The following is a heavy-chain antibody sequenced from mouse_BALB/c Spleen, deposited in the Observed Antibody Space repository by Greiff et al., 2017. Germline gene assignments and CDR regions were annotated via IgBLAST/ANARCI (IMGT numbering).Heavy chain of an antibody. CDR2: INPYYGST. V-gene: IGHV1-39*01. D-gene: IGHD1-1*01. CDR3: AREENYYGSRGYFDV. J-gene: IGHJ1*01. Sequence: VQLQQTGPELVKPGASVKISCKASGYSFTDYIMLWVKQSHGKSLEWIGNINPYYGSTSYNLKFKGKATLTVDKSSSTAYMQLNSLTSEDSAVYYCAREENYYGSRGYFDVWGAGTTVTVSS. CDR1: GYSFTDYI.